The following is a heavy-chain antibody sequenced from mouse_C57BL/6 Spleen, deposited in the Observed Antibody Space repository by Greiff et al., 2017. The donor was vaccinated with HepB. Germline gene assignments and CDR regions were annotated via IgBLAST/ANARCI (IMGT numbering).Heavy chain of an antibody. J-gene: IGHJ3*01. CDR3: ARGDYYDSAWFAY. CDR1: GYTFTSYW. Sequence: KESCKASGYTFTSYWMHWVKQRPIQGLEWIGNIDPSDSETHYNQKFKDKATLTVDKSSSTAYMQLSSLTSEDSAVYYCARGDYYDSAWFAYWGQGTLVTVSA. V-gene: IGHV1-52*01. D-gene: IGHD2-4*01. CDR2: IDPSDSET.